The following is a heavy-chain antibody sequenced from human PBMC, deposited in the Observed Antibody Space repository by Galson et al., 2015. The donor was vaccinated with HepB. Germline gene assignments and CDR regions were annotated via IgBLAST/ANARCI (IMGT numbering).Heavy chain of an antibody. CDR1: GFTVSSYY. V-gene: IGHV3-66*02. Sequence: SLRLSCAASGFTVSSYYMSWVRQAPGKGLEWVSVIYSGGSTYYADSVKGRFTISRDNSTNTLYLQMNSLRAEDTAVYYCARDQVWFGGAFDIWGQGTMVTVSS. D-gene: IGHD3-10*01. CDR3: ARDQVWFGGAFDI. CDR2: IYSGGST. J-gene: IGHJ3*02.